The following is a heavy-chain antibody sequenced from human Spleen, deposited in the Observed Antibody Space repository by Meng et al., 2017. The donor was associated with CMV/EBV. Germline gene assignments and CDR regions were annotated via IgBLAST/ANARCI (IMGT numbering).Heavy chain of an antibody. J-gene: IGHJ6*02. CDR2: INPSSGTT. V-gene: IGHV1-46*01. CDR1: GYTFTTYY. CDR3: ARDFHKVYKWNLGRRFQYYTLDV. D-gene: IGHD1-7*01. Sequence: ASVKVSCKASGYTFTTYYIHWVRQAPGQGLEWMGIINPSSGTTRNAQKFQGRITLTRHTSTSTVYMELSSLRSEDTAVYFCARDFHKVYKWNLGRRFQYYTLDVWGQGSTVTVSS.